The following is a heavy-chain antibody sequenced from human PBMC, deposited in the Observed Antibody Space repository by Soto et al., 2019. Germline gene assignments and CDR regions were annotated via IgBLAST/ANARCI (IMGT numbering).Heavy chain of an antibody. CDR3: ARDPVYTVPIGFDF. V-gene: IGHV3-48*01. J-gene: IGHJ4*02. CDR2: IDTSGTTI. D-gene: IGHD3-16*01. Sequence: EVQLVESGGGLVQPGGSLRLSCAASGFTFSTYTMDWVRQAPGKGLEWLAYIDTSGTTIYYADSVKGRFTISRDNAKNSLYLQMNSLRAEDTAVYYYARDPVYTVPIGFDFWGQGTLVTVSA. CDR1: GFTFSTYT.